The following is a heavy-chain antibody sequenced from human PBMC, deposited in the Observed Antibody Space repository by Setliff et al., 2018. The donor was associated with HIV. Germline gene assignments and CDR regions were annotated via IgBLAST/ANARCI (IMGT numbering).Heavy chain of an antibody. CDR2: ISTYNGDT. V-gene: IGHV1-18*01. J-gene: IGHJ4*02. Sequence: ASVKVSCKASGFTFTTYGISWVRQAPGQGPEWMGWISTYNGDTNYVQKLQGRVTMTTDTSTSTAYMELRSLRSDDTAVYYCARSRNSILTGHYPTADFDYWGQGTLVTV. CDR1: GFTFTTYG. CDR3: ARSRNSILTGHYPTADFDY. D-gene: IGHD3-9*01.